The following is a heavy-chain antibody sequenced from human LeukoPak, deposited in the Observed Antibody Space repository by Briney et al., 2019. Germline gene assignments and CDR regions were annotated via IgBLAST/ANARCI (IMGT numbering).Heavy chain of an antibody. CDR3: AAGEDTAMVFVPFDY. CDR1: GFTFSSYE. Sequence: PGGSLRLSCAASGFTFSSYEMTWVRQAPGKGLEWVSYISSSGSTIYYADSVKGRFTISRDNAKNSLYLQMNSLRAEDTAVYYCAAGEDTAMVFVPFDYWGQGTLVTVSS. J-gene: IGHJ4*02. V-gene: IGHV3-48*03. CDR2: ISSSGSTI. D-gene: IGHD5-18*01.